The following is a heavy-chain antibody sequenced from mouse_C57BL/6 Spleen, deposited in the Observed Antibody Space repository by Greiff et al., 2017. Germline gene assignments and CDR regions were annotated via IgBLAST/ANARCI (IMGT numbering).Heavy chain of an antibody. CDR3: ARETGTGYYFDY. CDR1: GYSITSGYY. CDR2: IIYDGSN. V-gene: IGHV3-6*01. J-gene: IGHJ2*01. Sequence: EVQLQESGPGLVKPSPSLSLTCSVTGYSITSGYYWNLIRQFPGNKLEWMGYIIYDGSNNYNPSLKNRISITRDTSKNQFFLKLKSVTTEDTATYYCARETGTGYYFDYWGQGTTLTVSS. D-gene: IGHD4-1*01.